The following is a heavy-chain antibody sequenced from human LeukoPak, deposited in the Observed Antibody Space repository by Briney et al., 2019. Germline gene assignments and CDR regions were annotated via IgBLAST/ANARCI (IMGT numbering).Heavy chain of an antibody. CDR2: IKQDGSEI. D-gene: IGHD1-26*01. CDR3: ARDKVVGATIFDY. Sequence: GGSLRLSCAASGFTLSTYWMSWVRQAPGKGLEWVANIKQDGSEIYYVDSVKGRFTISRDNAKNSLYLQMNSLSAEDTAVYYCARDKVVGATIFDYWGQGTLVTVSS. CDR1: GFTLSTYW. V-gene: IGHV3-7*03. J-gene: IGHJ4*02.